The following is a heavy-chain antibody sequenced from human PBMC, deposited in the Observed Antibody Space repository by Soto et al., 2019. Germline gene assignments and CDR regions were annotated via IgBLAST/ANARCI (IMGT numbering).Heavy chain of an antibody. CDR1: GGSISSGGYS. D-gene: IGHD2-2*01. CDR3: ARGGGDGYHLRDGMDV. J-gene: IGHJ6*02. V-gene: IGHV4-30-2*01. Sequence: QLQLQESGSGLVKPSQTLSLTCAVSGGSISSGGYSWSWIRQPPGKGLEWIGYIYHSGSTYYNPSLKSRVTISVDRSTNQFSLKLSSVTAADTAVYYCARGGGDGYHLRDGMDVWGQGTTVTVSS. CDR2: IYHSGST.